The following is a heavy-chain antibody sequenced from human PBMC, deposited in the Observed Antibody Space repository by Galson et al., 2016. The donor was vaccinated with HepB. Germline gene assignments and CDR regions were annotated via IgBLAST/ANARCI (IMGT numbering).Heavy chain of an antibody. CDR3: VGGTAANWFDP. CDR2: ISGSGGTT. Sequence: SLRLSCAVTEFPPRIYAMSWVRQAPGKGLEWVSGISGSGGTTYYTDSVKGRFTISRDNSKNTIYLQMNSLRAEDTAVYYCVGGTAANWFDPWGQGTLVTVSS. CDR1: EFPPRIYA. V-gene: IGHV3-23*01. D-gene: IGHD1-1*01. J-gene: IGHJ5*02.